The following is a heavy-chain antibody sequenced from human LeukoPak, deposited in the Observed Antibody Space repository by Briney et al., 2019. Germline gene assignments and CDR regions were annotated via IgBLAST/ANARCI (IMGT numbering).Heavy chain of an antibody. Sequence: SVKVSCKASGGTFSSYAISWVRQAPGQGLEWMGGIIPIFGTANYAQKFQGRVTITADESTSTAYMELSSLRSEDTAVYYCARGPILTTVGRGPSYYYYYMDVWGKGTTVTISS. J-gene: IGHJ6*03. CDR2: IIPIFGTA. V-gene: IGHV1-69*01. CDR3: ARGPILTTVGRGPSYYYYYMDV. CDR1: GGTFSSYA. D-gene: IGHD4-23*01.